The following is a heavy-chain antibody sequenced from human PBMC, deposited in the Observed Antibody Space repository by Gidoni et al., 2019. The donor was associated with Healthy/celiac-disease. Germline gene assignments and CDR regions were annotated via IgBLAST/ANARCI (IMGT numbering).Heavy chain of an antibody. CDR3: ASASYYYDSSGYYLPYYYYGMDV. D-gene: IGHD3-22*01. CDR1: GFTFSSYS. J-gene: IGHJ6*02. CDR2: ISSSSSYI. Sequence: EVQLVESGGGLVKPGGSLRLSCAASGFTFSSYSMNWVRQAPGKGLEWVSSISSSSSYIYYADSVKGRFTISRDNAKNSLYLQMNSLRAEDTAVYYCASASYYYDSSGYYLPYYYYGMDVWGQGTTVTVSS. V-gene: IGHV3-21*01.